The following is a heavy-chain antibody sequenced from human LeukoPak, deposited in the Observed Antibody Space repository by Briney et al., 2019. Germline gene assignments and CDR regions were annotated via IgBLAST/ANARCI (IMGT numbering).Heavy chain of an antibody. CDR1: GGSFSGYY. J-gene: IGHJ4*02. CDR3: ARGYRGYSYACAWFDY. CDR2: VNHSGST. D-gene: IGHD5-18*01. Sequence: SETLSLTCAVYGGSFSGYYWSWIRQPPRKGLEWIGEVNHSGSTNYNPSLKSRVTISVDTSKNQFSLKLTSVTAADTAVYYCARGYRGYSYACAWFDYWGQGTLVTVSS. V-gene: IGHV4-34*01.